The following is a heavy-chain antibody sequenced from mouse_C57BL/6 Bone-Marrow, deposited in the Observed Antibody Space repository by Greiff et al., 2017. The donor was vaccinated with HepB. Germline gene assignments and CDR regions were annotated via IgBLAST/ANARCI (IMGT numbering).Heavy chain of an antibody. V-gene: IGHV1-12*01. CDR2: IYPGNGDT. CDR1: GYTFTSYN. J-gene: IGHJ4*01. Sequence: LQQSGAELVRPGASVKMSCKASGYTFTSYNMHWVKQTPRQGLEWIGAIYPGNGDTSYNQKFKGKATLTVDKSSSTAYMQLSSLTSEDSAVYFCASYYYGSSYGAMDYWGQGTSVTVSS. D-gene: IGHD1-1*01. CDR3: ASYYYGSSYGAMDY.